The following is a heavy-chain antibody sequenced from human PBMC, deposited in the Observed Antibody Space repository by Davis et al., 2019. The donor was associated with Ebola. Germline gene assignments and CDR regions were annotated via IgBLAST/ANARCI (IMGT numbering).Heavy chain of an antibody. CDR3: AKGLYCSSYTCHEGGWFGP. CDR1: QYDVGDNF. V-gene: IGHV3-23*01. J-gene: IGHJ5*02. D-gene: IGHD2-2*01. CDR2: VSGSGANT. Sequence: PGGSLRLSCLASQYDVGDNFLSWVRQAPGKGLEWVSSVSGSGANTYDSDSVKGRFTVSRDNSNNMLYLQMHRLRAEDTAKYYCAKGLYCSSYTCHEGGWFGPWGQGALVTVSS.